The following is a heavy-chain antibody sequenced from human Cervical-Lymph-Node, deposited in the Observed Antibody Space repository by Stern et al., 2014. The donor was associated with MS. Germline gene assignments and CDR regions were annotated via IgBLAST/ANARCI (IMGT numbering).Heavy chain of an antibody. J-gene: IGHJ4*02. V-gene: IGHV1-69*01. CDR1: VGIFRNYA. Sequence: VQLVQSGAEVKKPGSSVKVSCKASVGIFRNYAISWLRQAPGQGLEWMGGIIPLFGTANYAQKFQGRVTITADESTSTAYMELSSLRFEDTAVYYCARGWSYDILTGYSYWGQGTLVTVSS. CDR3: ARGWSYDILTGYSY. CDR2: IIPLFGTA. D-gene: IGHD3-9*01.